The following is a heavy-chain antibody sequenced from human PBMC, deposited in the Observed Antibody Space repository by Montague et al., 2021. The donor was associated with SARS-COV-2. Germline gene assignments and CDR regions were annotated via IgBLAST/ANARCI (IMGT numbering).Heavy chain of an antibody. CDR1: GDSVCRESAS. V-gene: IGHV6-1*01. Sequence: CAISGDSVCRESASRNWIRQSPSRDLEWVGGTYYRSKWYNDYAVSVKSRITINPDTSKNQISLQPNSVTPEDTAVYYCARTSASSDYWGQGTLVTVSS. J-gene: IGHJ4*02. CDR2: TYYRSKWYN. CDR3: ARTSASSDY. D-gene: IGHD1-26*01.